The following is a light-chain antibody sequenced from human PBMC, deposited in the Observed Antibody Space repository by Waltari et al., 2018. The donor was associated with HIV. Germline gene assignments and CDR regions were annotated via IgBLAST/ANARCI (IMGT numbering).Light chain of an antibody. CDR2: EHN. J-gene: IGLJ2*01. CDR1: SGSIANKY. Sequence: NFMLTQPHSVSESPGRTITISCTRGSGSIANKYVHWYQQRPGSSPTTVIYEHNHRPSGVPARFSGSIDSSSNSASLTISGLKTEDEADYYCQSFDSNNQVFGGGTKLTVL. CDR3: QSFDSNNQV. V-gene: IGLV6-57*01.